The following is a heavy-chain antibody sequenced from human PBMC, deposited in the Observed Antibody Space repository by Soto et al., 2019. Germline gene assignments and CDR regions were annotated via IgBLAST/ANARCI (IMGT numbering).Heavy chain of an antibody. Sequence: ASVKVSCKTSGYTFTAFYLHWVRRAPGQGLEWMGWINPKTGVTNYTQNFQGWVTMTRDTSISTAYMELSRLRSDDTAVYYCARDPYYGSGSWTLFDYWGQGTLVTVSS. J-gene: IGHJ4*02. D-gene: IGHD3-10*01. CDR1: GYTFTAFY. V-gene: IGHV1-2*04. CDR3: ARDPYYGSGSWTLFDY. CDR2: INPKTGVT.